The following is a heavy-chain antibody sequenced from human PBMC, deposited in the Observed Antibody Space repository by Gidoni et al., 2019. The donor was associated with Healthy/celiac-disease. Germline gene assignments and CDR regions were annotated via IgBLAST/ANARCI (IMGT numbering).Heavy chain of an antibody. Sequence: EVQLVESGGGLVKPGGSLRLSCAASGFTFSSYSMTWVRQAPGKGLEWVSSISSSSSYIYYADSVKGRFTISRDNAKNSLYLQMNSLRAEDTAVYYCARDREGDYSFQHWGQGTLVTVSS. J-gene: IGHJ1*01. V-gene: IGHV3-21*01. CDR1: GFTFSSYS. CDR3: ARDREGDYSFQH. CDR2: ISSSSSYI. D-gene: IGHD4-17*01.